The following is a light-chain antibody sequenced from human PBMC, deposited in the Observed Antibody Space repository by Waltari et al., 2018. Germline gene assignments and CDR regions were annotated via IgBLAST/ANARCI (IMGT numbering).Light chain of an antibody. Sequence: QSVLTQSPSASGTPGQRVTISCSGSISNLGTNYVYWYQQFPGTAPKLLIQRNNARPLGVPDRFSGSKSGTSASLAISGLRSEDEADYYCASWDDSLSVGVFGGGTKLTVL. CDR3: ASWDDSLSVGV. J-gene: IGLJ3*02. CDR1: ISNLGTNY. V-gene: IGLV1-47*01. CDR2: RNN.